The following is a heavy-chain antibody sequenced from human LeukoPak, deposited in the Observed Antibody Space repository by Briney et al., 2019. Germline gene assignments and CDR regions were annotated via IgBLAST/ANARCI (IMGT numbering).Heavy chain of an antibody. CDR1: GFTFSSYG. Sequence: GGSLRLSCAASGFTFSSYGMHWVREAPGKGLEWVAFIRYDGSNKYYADSVKGRFTISRDNSKNTPYLQMNSLRAEDTAVYYCAKVRGKITMIVVVITTIRPPDAFDIWGQGTMVTVSS. D-gene: IGHD3-22*01. V-gene: IGHV3-30*02. CDR3: AKVRGKITMIVVVITTIRPPDAFDI. CDR2: IRYDGSNK. J-gene: IGHJ3*02.